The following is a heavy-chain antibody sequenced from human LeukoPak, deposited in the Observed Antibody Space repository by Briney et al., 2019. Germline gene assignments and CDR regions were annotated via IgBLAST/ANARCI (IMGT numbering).Heavy chain of an antibody. J-gene: IGHJ4*02. Sequence: ASVKVSCKASGYTFTSYGISWVRQAPGQGLEWMGWISAYNGNTNYAQKLQGRVTMTTDTSTSTAYMELRSLRSDDTAVYYCARDYSSTSCYTAFDYWGQGTLVTVSS. V-gene: IGHV1-18*01. CDR3: ARDYSSTSCYTAFDY. D-gene: IGHD2-2*02. CDR2: ISAYNGNT. CDR1: GYTFTSYG.